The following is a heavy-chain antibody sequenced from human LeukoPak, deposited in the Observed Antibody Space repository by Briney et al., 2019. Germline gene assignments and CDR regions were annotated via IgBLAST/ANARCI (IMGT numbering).Heavy chain of an antibody. Sequence: SETLSLTCAVYGGSFSGYYWSWIRQPPGKGLGWIGEINHSGSTNYNPSLKSRVTISVDTSKNQFSLKLSSVTAADTAVYYCARAEDDILTGYFDYWGQGTLVTVSS. CDR3: ARAEDDILTGYFDY. J-gene: IGHJ4*02. V-gene: IGHV4-34*01. CDR1: GGSFSGYY. D-gene: IGHD3-9*01. CDR2: INHSGST.